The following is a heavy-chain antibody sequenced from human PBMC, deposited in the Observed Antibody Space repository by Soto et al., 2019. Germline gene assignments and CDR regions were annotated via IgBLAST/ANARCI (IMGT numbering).Heavy chain of an antibody. J-gene: IGHJ4*02. Sequence: SVKVSCKASGGTFSSYTISWVRQAPGQGLEWMGRIIPILGIANYAQKFQGRVTITADKSTSTAYMELSSLRSEDTAVYYCASHVYGSGSYYDYWGQGTLVTVSS. CDR3: ASHVYGSGSYYDY. CDR1: GGTFSSYT. CDR2: IIPILGIA. V-gene: IGHV1-69*02. D-gene: IGHD3-10*01.